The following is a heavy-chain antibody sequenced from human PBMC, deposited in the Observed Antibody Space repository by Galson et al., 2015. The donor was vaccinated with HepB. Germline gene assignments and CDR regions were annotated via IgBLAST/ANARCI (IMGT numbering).Heavy chain of an antibody. Sequence: SLRLSCAASGFTFNSFWMHWVRHAPGKSPVWVARINYDGSSTSYADSVKGRFTISRDNAKKTLYLQMNDLRTDDTAIYYCIRYGSERYCFAGALHRWGQGSLAIVSS. CDR3: IRYGSERYCFAGALHR. CDR2: INYDGSST. J-gene: IGHJ5*02. V-gene: IGHV3-74*01. D-gene: IGHD1-26*01. CDR1: GFTFNSFW.